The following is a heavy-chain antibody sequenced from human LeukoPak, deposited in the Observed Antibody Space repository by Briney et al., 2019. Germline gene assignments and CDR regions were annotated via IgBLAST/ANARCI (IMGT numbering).Heavy chain of an antibody. Sequence: GASVKVSCKASGYTFTGYYMHWVRQAPGQGLEWMGWINPNSGGTNYAQKFQGRVTMTRDTSISTAYVELSRLRSDDTAVYYCARGLDTAMVSRFDPWGQGTLVTVSS. CDR1: GYTFTGYY. D-gene: IGHD5-18*01. J-gene: IGHJ5*02. CDR2: INPNSGGT. CDR3: ARGLDTAMVSRFDP. V-gene: IGHV1-2*02.